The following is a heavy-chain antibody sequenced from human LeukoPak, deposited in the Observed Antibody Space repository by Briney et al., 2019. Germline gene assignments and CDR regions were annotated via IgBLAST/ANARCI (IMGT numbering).Heavy chain of an antibody. Sequence: ASVKVSCKASGYTFTGYYMHWVRQAPGQGLEWMGWINPNSGGTNYAQKFQGRVTMTRDTSISTAYMELSRLRSDDTAVYYCARVRHDFWSGLDVWGKGTTVTVSS. CDR1: GYTFTGYY. D-gene: IGHD3-3*01. CDR2: INPNSGGT. J-gene: IGHJ6*04. CDR3: ARVRHDFWSGLDV. V-gene: IGHV1-2*02.